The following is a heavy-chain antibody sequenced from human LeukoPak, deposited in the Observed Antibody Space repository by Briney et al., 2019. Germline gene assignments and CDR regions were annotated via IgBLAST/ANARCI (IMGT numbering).Heavy chain of an antibody. CDR2: IYSGGST. CDR1: GFTVSSNY. Sequence: GGSLRLSCAASGFTVSSNYMSWVRQAPGKGLEWVSVIYSGGSTYYADSVKGRFTISRDNSKNTLYLQMNSLRAEDTAVYYCARGANWNAIDYWGQGTLVTVSS. V-gene: IGHV3-53*01. D-gene: IGHD1-1*01. CDR3: ARGANWNAIDY. J-gene: IGHJ4*02.